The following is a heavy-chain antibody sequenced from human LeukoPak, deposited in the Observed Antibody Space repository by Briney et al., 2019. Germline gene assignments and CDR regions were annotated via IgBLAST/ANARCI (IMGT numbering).Heavy chain of an antibody. Sequence: PSETLSLTCTVSGGSISSYYWSWIRQPPGKGLEWIGSIYHSGSTYYNPSLKSRVTISVDTSKNQFSLKLSSVTAADTAVFYCARVRMTGYYNYYYYGMDVWGQGTTVTVSS. CDR3: ARVRMTGYYNYYYYGMDV. V-gene: IGHV4-59*05. CDR1: GGSISSYY. CDR2: IYHSGST. J-gene: IGHJ6*02. D-gene: IGHD3-9*01.